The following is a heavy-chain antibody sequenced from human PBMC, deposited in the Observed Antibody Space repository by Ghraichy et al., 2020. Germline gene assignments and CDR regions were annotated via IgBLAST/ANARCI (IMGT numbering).Heavy chain of an antibody. J-gene: IGHJ6*02. Sequence: GGSLRLSCAASGFNFITDSMNWVRQAPGKGLEWLSSISGNSDYISYADSMKGRFTISRDNAKNSVFLHMYSLGVEDSAVYYCARWAGVGQKVYAVDVWGQGTTVTVSS. D-gene: IGHD3-10*01. CDR3: ARWAGVGQKVYAVDV. CDR1: GFNFITDS. CDR2: ISGNSDYI. V-gene: IGHV3-21*06.